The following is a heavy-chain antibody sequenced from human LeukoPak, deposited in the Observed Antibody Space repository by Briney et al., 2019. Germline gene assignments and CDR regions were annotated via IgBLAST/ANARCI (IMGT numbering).Heavy chain of an antibody. Sequence: SVKVSCKASGGTFSSYAISWVRQAPGQGLEWMGRIIPIFGTANYAQKFQGRVTITTDESTSTAYMELSSLRSEDTAVYYCASSGSYSNYFDYWGQGTLVTVSS. J-gene: IGHJ4*02. CDR3: ASSGSYSNYFDY. D-gene: IGHD1-26*01. CDR2: IIPIFGTA. V-gene: IGHV1-69*05. CDR1: GGTFSSYA.